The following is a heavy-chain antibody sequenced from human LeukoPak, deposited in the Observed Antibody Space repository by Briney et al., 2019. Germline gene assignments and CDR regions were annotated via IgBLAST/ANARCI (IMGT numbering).Heavy chain of an antibody. CDR2: INSDGSST. CDR1: GFTFSSYW. Sequence: PGGSLRLACAASGFTFSSYWMHWVRHAPGKGLGWVSRINSDGSSTSYADSVKGRFTISRDNAKNTLYLQMNSLRAEDTAVYYCARESEKYCSSTSCYTGFDYWGQGTLVTVSS. J-gene: IGHJ4*02. V-gene: IGHV3-74*01. D-gene: IGHD2-2*02. CDR3: ARESEKYCSSTSCYTGFDY.